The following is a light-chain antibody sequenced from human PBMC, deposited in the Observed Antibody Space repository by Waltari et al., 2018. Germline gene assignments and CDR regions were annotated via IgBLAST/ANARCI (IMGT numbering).Light chain of an antibody. CDR1: QSVSSN. CDR2: GAS. Sequence: EIVMTQSPATLSVSPGERATLSCRASQSVSSNLAWYQQKPGQAPRLLSDGASTRATGIPARFSGSGSGTEFTLTISSLQSEDFAVYYCQQYNNWPPMYTFGQGTKLEIK. CDR3: QQYNNWPPMYT. V-gene: IGKV3-15*01. J-gene: IGKJ2*01.